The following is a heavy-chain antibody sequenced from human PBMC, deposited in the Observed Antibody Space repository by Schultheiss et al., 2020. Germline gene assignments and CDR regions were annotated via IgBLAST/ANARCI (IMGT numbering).Heavy chain of an antibody. V-gene: IGHV3-23*01. D-gene: IGHD6-13*01. CDR1: GFTFSSYA. J-gene: IGHJ3*01. CDR3: ARGLPTAGDSFDV. Sequence: GGSLRLSCAASGFTFSSYAMSWVRQAPGKGLEWVSAISGSGGSTYYADSVKGRFTISRDTSKNSLFLQLSSLRVEDSAVYFCARGLPTAGDSFDVWGQGTMVTVSS. CDR2: ISGSGGST.